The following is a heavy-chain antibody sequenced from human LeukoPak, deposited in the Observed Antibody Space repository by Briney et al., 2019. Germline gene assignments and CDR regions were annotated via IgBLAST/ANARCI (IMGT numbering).Heavy chain of an antibody. CDR3: ARGQARLSWFDP. J-gene: IGHJ5*02. CDR2: IYHSGST. V-gene: IGHV4-34*01. CDR1: GGSFSGYY. D-gene: IGHD6-19*01. Sequence: SETLSLTCAVYGGSFSGYYWSWIRQPPGKGLEWIGGIYHSGSTYYNPSLKSRVTISVDTSKNQFFLKLRSVTAADTAVYYCARGQARLSWFDPWGQGTLVTVSS.